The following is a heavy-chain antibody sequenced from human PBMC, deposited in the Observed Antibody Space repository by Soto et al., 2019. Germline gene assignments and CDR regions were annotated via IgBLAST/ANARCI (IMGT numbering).Heavy chain of an antibody. CDR3: VKGRGGSAEFDS. CDR1: GFTFSNHD. J-gene: IGHJ4*02. D-gene: IGHD3-10*01. CDR2: IPYDGSNT. V-gene: IGHV3-30*18. Sequence: LRLSCAASGFTFSNHDMHWVRQAPGKGLEWVALIPYDGSNTYSAASVKGRFTISRDNFNNILYLQTNSLRPEDTAVYYCVKGRGGSAEFDSWGQGTLVTVSS.